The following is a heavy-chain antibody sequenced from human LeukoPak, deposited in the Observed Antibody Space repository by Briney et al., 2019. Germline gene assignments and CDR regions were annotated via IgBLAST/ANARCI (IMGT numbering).Heavy chain of an antibody. J-gene: IGHJ3*02. V-gene: IGHV4-38-2*02. CDR2: INDSGST. CDR3: ARVPDIGNAFDI. CDR1: GYSISSGYY. Sequence: SETLSLTCTVSGYSISSGYYWGWIRQPPGKGLERIGNINDSGSTYYNPSLKSRVTISVDTSKNQISLKLSSVTAADAAVYFCARVPDIGNAFDIWGQGTMVTVSS. D-gene: IGHD5-12*01.